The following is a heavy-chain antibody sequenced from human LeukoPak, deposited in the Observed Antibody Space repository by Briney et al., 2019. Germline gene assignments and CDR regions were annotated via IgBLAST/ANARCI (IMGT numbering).Heavy chain of an antibody. CDR1: GLTFSDYW. Sequence: GGSLRLSCAVTGLTFSDYWMTWVRQAPGKGLEWVATIKPDGSEKYYVDSVKGRFTISRDNSKNTLYLQMNSLRAEDTAVYYCAKDFNAWVDCGEIYFDYWGQGTLVTVSS. J-gene: IGHJ4*02. CDR2: IKPDGSEK. CDR3: AKDFNAWVDCGEIYFDY. D-gene: IGHD4-17*01. V-gene: IGHV3-7*01.